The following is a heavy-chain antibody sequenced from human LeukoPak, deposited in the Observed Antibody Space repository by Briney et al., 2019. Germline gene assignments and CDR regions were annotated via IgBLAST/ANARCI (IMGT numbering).Heavy chain of an antibody. J-gene: IGHJ1*01. V-gene: IGHV3-23*01. CDR3: AKDLLKVVLIH. CDR2: ISGSGGST. CDR1: GCTFSSYA. Sequence: PGGSLRLSCAASGCTFSSYAMSWVRQAPGKGLEWVSLISGSGGSTYYADSVKGRFTISRDNSKNTLYLQMSSLRAEDTAVYYCAKDLLKVVLIHWGQGTLVTVSS. D-gene: IGHD3-22*01.